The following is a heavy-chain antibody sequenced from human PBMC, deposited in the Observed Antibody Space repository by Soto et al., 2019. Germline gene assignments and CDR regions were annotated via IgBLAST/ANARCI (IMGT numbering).Heavy chain of an antibody. D-gene: IGHD2-21*01. CDR3: ARDQSYNDFYWWLDT. V-gene: IGHV1-18*01. J-gene: IGHJ5*02. CDR2: ISAYNGNT. Sequence: ASVKVSCKASGYTFTSYGISWVRQAPGQGLEWMGWISAYNGNTNYAQKFQGRLTLTRDTSTATDYMQLSSLRPEDTAMYFCARDQSYNDFYWWLDTWGQGTLVTVSS. CDR1: GYTFTSYG.